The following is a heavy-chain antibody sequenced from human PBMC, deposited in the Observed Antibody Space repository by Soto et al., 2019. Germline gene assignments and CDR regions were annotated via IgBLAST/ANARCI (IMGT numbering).Heavy chain of an antibody. CDR2: INHSGST. Sequence: QVQLQQWGAGLLKPSETLSLTCAVYGGSFRGYYWSWIRQHPGKGLEWIGEINHSGSTNYNPSLKSRVTISVDTSNNQFSLKLSSVTAADTAVYYCARGTVKGYSGSYTRVFDYWGQGPLVTVSS. V-gene: IGHV4-34*01. D-gene: IGHD1-26*01. J-gene: IGHJ4*02. CDR1: GGSFRGYY. CDR3: ARGTVKGYSGSYTRVFDY.